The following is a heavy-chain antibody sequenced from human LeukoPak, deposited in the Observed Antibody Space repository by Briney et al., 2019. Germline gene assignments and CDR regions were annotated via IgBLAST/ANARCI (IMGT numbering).Heavy chain of an antibody. J-gene: IGHJ4*02. CDR1: GFTFSSYS. Sequence: PGGSLRLSCAAPGFTFSSYSMNWVRQAPGKGLEWVSSISSSSSYIYYADSVKGRFTISRDNAKNSLYLQMNSLRAEDTAVYYCARGLAAAGTTGGVCDYWGQGTLVTVSS. V-gene: IGHV3-21*01. CDR2: ISSSSSYI. CDR3: ARGLAAAGTTGGVCDY. D-gene: IGHD6-13*01.